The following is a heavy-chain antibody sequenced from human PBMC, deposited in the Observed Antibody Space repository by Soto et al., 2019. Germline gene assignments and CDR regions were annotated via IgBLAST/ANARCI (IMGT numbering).Heavy chain of an antibody. CDR2: VNGGESSR. J-gene: IGHJ4*02. CDR1: GFTFSDYW. Sequence: EVQLVQSGGGLVQPGGSLRLSCAASGFTFSDYWMHWVRQGPGKGLVWVSGVNGGESSRSYADAVKGRFTISRDNAKNTLYLQMNRLSGEETAVYYCARIRQLPGLAYWGQGTLVTVSS. V-gene: IGHV3-74*01. CDR3: ARIRQLPGLAY. D-gene: IGHD3-10*01.